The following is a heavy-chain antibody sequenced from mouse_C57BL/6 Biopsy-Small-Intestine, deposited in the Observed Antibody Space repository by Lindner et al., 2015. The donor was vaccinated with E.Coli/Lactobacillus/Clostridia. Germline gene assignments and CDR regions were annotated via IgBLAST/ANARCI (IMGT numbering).Heavy chain of an antibody. V-gene: IGHV1-81*01. CDR2: MNPNSGYT. J-gene: IGHJ4*01. D-gene: IGHD1-1*02. CDR3: ARGYCSGGGCFNWFDL. Sequence: SVKVSCKASGYTFTSYDVNWVRQATGQGLEWMGWMNPNSGYTGYAQNFQGRVTMTTNTSISTAYMELSSLRSEDTAVYYCARGYCSGGGCFNWFDLWGQGTLVTVSS. CDR1: GYTFTSYD.